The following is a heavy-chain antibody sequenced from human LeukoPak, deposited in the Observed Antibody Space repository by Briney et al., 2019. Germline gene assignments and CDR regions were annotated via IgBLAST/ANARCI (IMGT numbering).Heavy chain of an antibody. CDR1: GGSISSYY. CDR3: ARHGGSYYYDWYFDN. CDR2: IYYSGRT. D-gene: IGHD3-16*01. J-gene: IGHJ4*02. Sequence: SETLSLTCTVSGGSISSYYWSWIRQPPGKGLEWIGYIYYSGRTSYNPSLKSRVITSVNMSKSQVSLKLSSVTAADTAVYYCARHGGSYYYDWYFDNWGQGTLVTVTS. V-gene: IGHV4-59*08.